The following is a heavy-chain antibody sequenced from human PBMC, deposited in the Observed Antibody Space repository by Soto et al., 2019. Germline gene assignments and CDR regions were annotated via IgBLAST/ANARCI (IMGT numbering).Heavy chain of an antibody. J-gene: IGHJ4*02. Sequence: QITLKESGPTLVKPTQTLTLTCTFSGFSLTSRPVGVGWVRQPPGKALEWLAFIYWDDDKRYSPSLRSTLTVTKDASKNRVVLTLTNMDPVDTATYYCPHSRNYDGSLNEGVFAYLGQGILVTVSS. D-gene: IGHD3-16*01. CDR3: PHSRNYDGSLNEGVFAY. V-gene: IGHV2-5*02. CDR2: IYWDDDK. CDR1: GFSLTSRPVG.